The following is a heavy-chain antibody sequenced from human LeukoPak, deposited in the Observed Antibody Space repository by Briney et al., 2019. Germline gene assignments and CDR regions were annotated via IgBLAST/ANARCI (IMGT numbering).Heavy chain of an antibody. D-gene: IGHD5-18*01. CDR1: GDSVSSNSAA. J-gene: IGHJ4*02. CDR3: ARGQEYSYGYVTVAVGY. V-gene: IGHV6-1*01. Sequence: PSQTLSLTCAISGDSVSSNSAAWNWIRQSPSRGLEWLGRTYYRSKWYNDYAVSVKSRITINPDTSKNQFSLQLNSVTPEDTAVYYCARGQEYSYGYVTVAVGYWGQGTLVTVSS. CDR2: TYYRSKWYN.